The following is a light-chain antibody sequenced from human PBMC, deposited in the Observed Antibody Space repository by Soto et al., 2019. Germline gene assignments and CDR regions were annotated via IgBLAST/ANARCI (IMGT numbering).Light chain of an antibody. J-gene: IGLJ1*01. V-gene: IGLV2-14*03. CDR2: DVS. Sequence: QSVLTQPASVSGSPGQSITISCTGTSSDVGGYNYVSWYQHHPGKAPKLMIYDVSNRPSGVSNRFSGSKSGKTASLTISGLQPEDEADYYCSSYTTSNTRQIVLGTGTKLTVL. CDR3: SSYTTSNTRQIV. CDR1: SSDVGGYNY.